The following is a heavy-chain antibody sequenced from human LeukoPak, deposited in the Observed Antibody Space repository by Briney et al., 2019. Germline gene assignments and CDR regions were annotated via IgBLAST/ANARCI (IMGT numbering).Heavy chain of an antibody. CDR3: ARRRGDWNYAWYFDR. J-gene: IGHJ2*01. D-gene: IGHD1-7*01. Sequence: SDPLSPTCTLSGGSISMSSYYWGWIRQPPGKVLEWIWSIYYSGSTYYNPSLKSRVTISVDTSKNQISLKLSSVTAADTAVYYCARRRGDWNYAWYFDRWGRGTLVTVSS. V-gene: IGHV4-39*01. CDR2: IYYSGST. CDR1: GGSISMSSYY.